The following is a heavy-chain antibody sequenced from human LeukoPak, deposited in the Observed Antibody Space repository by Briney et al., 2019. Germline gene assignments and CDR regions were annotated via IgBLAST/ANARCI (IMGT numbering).Heavy chain of an antibody. Sequence: GGSLRLSCAASGFTFCRYAMHGLRQATGKGLEWVAVISYERSNKYYADSVKGRFTISRDNSKNTLYMQMNSMRAEDTAVYYCARDRVDTAMVTWSGYFEYWGQGTLVTVSS. V-gene: IGHV3-30-3*01. D-gene: IGHD5-18*01. CDR2: ISYERSNK. J-gene: IGHJ4*02. CDR3: ARDRVDTAMVTWSGYFEY. CDR1: GFTFCRYA.